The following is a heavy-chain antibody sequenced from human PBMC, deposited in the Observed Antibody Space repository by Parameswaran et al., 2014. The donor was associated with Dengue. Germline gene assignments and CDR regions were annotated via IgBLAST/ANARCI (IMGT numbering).Heavy chain of an antibody. CDR2: IYPGDSET. J-gene: IGHJ3*02. D-gene: IGHD6-19*01. CDR3: ARHVDSSDRDTAFVI. V-gene: IGHV5-51*01. Sequence: VRQMPGKGLEWMGNIYPGDSETKYSPSFQGQVTMSADKSITTAYLQWNSLKASDTAIYFCARHVDSSDRDTAFVIWGQGTSVTVSS.